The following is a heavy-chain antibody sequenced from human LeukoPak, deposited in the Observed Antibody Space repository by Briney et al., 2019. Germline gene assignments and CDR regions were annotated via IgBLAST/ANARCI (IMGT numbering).Heavy chain of an antibody. CDR2: INPSGGST. D-gene: IGHD3-22*01. J-gene: IGHJ5*02. CDR1: GYTFTSYG. Sequence: GASVKVSCKASGYTFTSYGISWVRQAPGQGLEWMGIINPSGGSTSYAQKFQGRVTMTRDMSTSTVYMELSSLRSEDTAVYYCAREEVYDSSGRGWFDPWGQGTLVTVSS. V-gene: IGHV1-46*01. CDR3: AREEVYDSSGRGWFDP.